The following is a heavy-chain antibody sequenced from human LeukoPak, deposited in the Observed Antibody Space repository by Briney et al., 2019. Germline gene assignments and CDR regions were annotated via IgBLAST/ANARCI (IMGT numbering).Heavy chain of an antibody. V-gene: IGHV4-61*01. Sequence: SETLSLTCTVFGASTSSRSYYWSWIRQPPGKGLEWIGYIYYSGSTNHNPSLKSRVTLSADTSKNQFSLKLTSVTAADTAVYYCAGGTEAGLAYWGQGTLVTVSS. CDR1: GASTSSRSYY. J-gene: IGHJ4*02. CDR2: IYYSGST. CDR3: AGGTEAGLAY. D-gene: IGHD6-19*01.